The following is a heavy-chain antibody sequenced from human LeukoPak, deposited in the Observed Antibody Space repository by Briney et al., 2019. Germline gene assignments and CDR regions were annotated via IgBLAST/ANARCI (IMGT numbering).Heavy chain of an antibody. Sequence: GESLKISCKGSGYSFTSYWISWVRQMPGKGLEWMGSIDPSDSYTNYSPSFQGQVTISADKSISTAYLQWSSLKASDTAMYYCARHVFYYGSGSYSGYYYYGMDVWGQGTTVTVSS. CDR3: ARHVFYYGSGSYSGYYYYGMDV. V-gene: IGHV5-10-1*04. J-gene: IGHJ6*02. CDR2: IDPSDSYT. D-gene: IGHD3-10*01. CDR1: GYSFTSYW.